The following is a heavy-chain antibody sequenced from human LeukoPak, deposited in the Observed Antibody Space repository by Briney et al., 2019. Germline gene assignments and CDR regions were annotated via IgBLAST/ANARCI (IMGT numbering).Heavy chain of an antibody. Sequence: GGSLRLSCEASGITFNKYRIHWVRQAPGKGLEWVAVISYDGSNKYYADSVKGRFTISRDNSKNTLYLQMNSLRAEDTAVYYCAILSVPITIFGVAPFDYWGQGTLVTVSS. J-gene: IGHJ4*02. CDR3: AILSVPITIFGVAPFDY. V-gene: IGHV3-30*03. CDR1: GITFNKYR. D-gene: IGHD3-3*01. CDR2: ISYDGSNK.